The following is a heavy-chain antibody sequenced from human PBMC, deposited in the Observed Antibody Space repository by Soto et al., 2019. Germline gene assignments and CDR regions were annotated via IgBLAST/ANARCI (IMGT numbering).Heavy chain of an antibody. CDR2: ISYSGGT. Sequence: SETLSLTCSVSGASITTYYWSWIRQPPGKGLEWIGSISYSGGTKYNPSLESRVMISLDTSKNQFSLRLTSVTAADTALYYCARDWDSSGLFDPWGQGALVTVSS. CDR3: ARDWDSSGLFDP. D-gene: IGHD3-10*01. J-gene: IGHJ5*02. V-gene: IGHV4-59*01. CDR1: GASITTYY.